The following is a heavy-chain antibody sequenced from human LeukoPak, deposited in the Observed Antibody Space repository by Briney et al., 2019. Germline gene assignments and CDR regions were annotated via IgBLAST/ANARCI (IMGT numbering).Heavy chain of an antibody. CDR2: IYTSGST. V-gene: IGHV4-61*02. D-gene: IGHD2-15*01. J-gene: IGHJ5*02. CDR1: GGSISSGSYY. CDR3: AREYCSGGSCFDSWNWFDP. Sequence: SQTLSLTCTVSGGSISSGSYYWSWIRQPAGTGLEWIGRIYTSGSTNYNPSLKSRVTISVDTSKNQFSLKLSSVTAADTAVYYCAREYCSGGSCFDSWNWFDPWGQGTLVTVSS.